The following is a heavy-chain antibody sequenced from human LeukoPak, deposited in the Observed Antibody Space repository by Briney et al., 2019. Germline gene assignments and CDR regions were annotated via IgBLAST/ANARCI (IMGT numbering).Heavy chain of an antibody. CDR1: GFTFDDYA. CDR3: ARETRNSAMVRDYYFDY. J-gene: IGHJ4*02. CDR2: IKQDGSEK. Sequence: GRSLRLSCAASGFTFDDYAMHWVRQAPGKGLEWVANIKQDGSEKYYVDSVKGRFTISRDNAKNSLYLQMNSLRAEDTAVYYCARETRNSAMVRDYYFDYWGQGTLVTVSS. V-gene: IGHV3-7*01. D-gene: IGHD3-10*01.